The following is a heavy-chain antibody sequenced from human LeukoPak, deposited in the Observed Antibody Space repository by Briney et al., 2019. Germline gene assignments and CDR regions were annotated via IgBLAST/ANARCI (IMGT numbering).Heavy chain of an antibody. J-gene: IGHJ4*02. V-gene: IGHV4-39*07. CDR3: ARDRVYSGWYFLGNFDY. Sequence: SETLSLTCTVSGGSISSSSYYWGWIRQPPGKGLEWIGSIYYSGSTYYNPSLKSRVTISVDTSKNQFSLKLSSVTAADTAVYYCARDRVYSGWYFLGNFDYWGQGTLVTVSS. D-gene: IGHD6-19*01. CDR1: GGSISSSSYY. CDR2: IYYSGST.